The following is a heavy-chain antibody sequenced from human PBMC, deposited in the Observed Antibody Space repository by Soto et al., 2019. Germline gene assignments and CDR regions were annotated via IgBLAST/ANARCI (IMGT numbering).Heavy chain of an antibody. CDR1: GDSVSSNGAC. CDR2: IYYRSKWFH. Sequence: PSQTLSLTCVISGDSVSSNGACWNWIRQSPSRGLQWLGRIYYRSKWFHDYAASVESRMAINPDTSRNQFSLQLNYVTPEDTAVYYCARVHCSAGTCLDGLDFWGLGTTVTVSS. D-gene: IGHD2-15*01. J-gene: IGHJ6*02. V-gene: IGHV6-1*01. CDR3: ARVHCSAGTCLDGLDF.